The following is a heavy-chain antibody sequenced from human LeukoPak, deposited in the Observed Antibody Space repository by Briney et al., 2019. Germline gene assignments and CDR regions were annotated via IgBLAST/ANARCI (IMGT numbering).Heavy chain of an antibody. D-gene: IGHD6-19*01. J-gene: IGHJ5*02. CDR2: IIPIFGTA. CDR3: ARAYSSGWLFWFDP. V-gene: IGHV1-69*05. CDR1: GGTFSSYA. Sequence: ASVNVSCKASGGTFSSYAISWVRQAPGQGLEWMGGIIPIFGTANYAQKFQGRVTITRDTSASTAYMELSSLRSEDTAVYYCARAYSSGWLFWFDPWGQGTLVTVSS.